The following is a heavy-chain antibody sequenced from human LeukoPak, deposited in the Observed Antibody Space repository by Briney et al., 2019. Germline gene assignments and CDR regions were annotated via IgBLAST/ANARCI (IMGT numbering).Heavy chain of an antibody. D-gene: IGHD1-1*01. CDR3: ARDPLHWNDGVDDSFDI. CDR1: GFTFSTYG. J-gene: IGHJ3*02. V-gene: IGHV3-74*01. Sequence: GGSLRLSWVASGFTFSTYGMHWVSQAPGKGLVWVSRINCDGSSTSYADSVKGRFTISRDNTENSLYLQMNSLRVEDTAVYYCARDPLHWNDGVDDSFDIWGQGTMVTVSS. CDR2: INCDGSST.